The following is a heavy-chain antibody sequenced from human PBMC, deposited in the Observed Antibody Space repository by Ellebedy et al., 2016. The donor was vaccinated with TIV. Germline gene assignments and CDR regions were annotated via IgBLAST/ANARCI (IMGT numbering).Heavy chain of an antibody. J-gene: IGHJ4*02. CDR3: ARTMVRGAPGIDY. V-gene: IGHV1-8*01. CDR2: LNPNTGNT. D-gene: IGHD3-10*01. Sequence: ASVKVSXXTSGYTFTRYAINWVRPATGQTPEWMGWLNPNTGNTGYLQNFQGRVTMTRDTSISTAYMELSGLTSEDTALYYCARTMVRGAPGIDYWGQGTLVTVSS. CDR1: GYTFTRYA.